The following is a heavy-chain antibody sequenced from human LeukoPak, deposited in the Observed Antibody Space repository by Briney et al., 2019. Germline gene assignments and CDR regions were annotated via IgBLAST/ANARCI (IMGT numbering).Heavy chain of an antibody. J-gene: IGHJ2*01. CDR1: GYSISSGYY. D-gene: IGHD3-3*01. Sequence: SETLSLTCTVSGYSISSGYYWGWIRQPPGKGLEWIGSIYHSGSTYYNPSLKSRVTISVDTSKNQFSLKLSSVTAADTAVYYCARHLYDFWSGYYRRWYFDLWGRGTLVTVSS. CDR2: IYHSGST. V-gene: IGHV4-38-2*02. CDR3: ARHLYDFWSGYYRRWYFDL.